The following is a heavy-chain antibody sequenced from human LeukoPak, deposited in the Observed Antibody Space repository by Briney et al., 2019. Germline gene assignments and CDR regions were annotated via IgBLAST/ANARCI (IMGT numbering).Heavy chain of an antibody. D-gene: IGHD6-13*01. CDR1: GFIVSSNY. Sequence: GGSLRLSCAASGFIVSSNYMSWVRQAPGKGLEWVSVIYSGGSTYYADSVKGRFTISRDNSKNTLYLQMNSLRAEDTAVYYCARDRGYSSSWAFDYWSQATLVTVSS. V-gene: IGHV3-66*01. CDR3: ARDRGYSSSWAFDY. CDR2: IYSGGST. J-gene: IGHJ4*02.